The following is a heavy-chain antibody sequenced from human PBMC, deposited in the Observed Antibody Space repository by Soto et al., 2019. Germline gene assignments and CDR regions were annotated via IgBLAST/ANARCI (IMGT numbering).Heavy chain of an antibody. V-gene: IGHV1-2*02. D-gene: IGHD3-9*01. CDR1: GYTFTGYY. J-gene: IGHJ4*02. CDR3: ARTKSFDWLSTFDY. Sequence: QVQLVQSGAEVKKPGDSLKVSCKASGYTFTGYYLHWLRQAPGQGLVWMGWINPNTAGTHYAQKFQDRVSMTRDASTVYMELSRLTTDDTAVYYCARTKSFDWLSTFDYWGQGTLVTVTS. CDR2: INPNTAGT.